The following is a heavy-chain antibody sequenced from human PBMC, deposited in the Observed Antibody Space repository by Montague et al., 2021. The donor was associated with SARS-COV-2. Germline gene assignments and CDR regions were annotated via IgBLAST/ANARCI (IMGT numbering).Heavy chain of an antibody. J-gene: IGHJ4*02. V-gene: IGHV4-34*01. CDR2: INHSGST. CDR3: ARGGGYSYGALDY. D-gene: IGHD5-18*01. CDR1: GGSFSGYY. Sequence: SETLSLTCVVYGGSFSGYYWSWIRQPPGKGLEWIGEINHSGSTNYNPSLKSRVTISVDTSKEQFSLRLNPVTAAGTAVYYCARGGGYSYGALDYWGQGTLVTVSS.